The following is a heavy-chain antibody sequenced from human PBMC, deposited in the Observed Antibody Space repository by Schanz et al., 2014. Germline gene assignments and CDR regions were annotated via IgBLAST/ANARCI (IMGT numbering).Heavy chain of an antibody. CDR2: ITAYNGDT. D-gene: IGHD2-2*01. CDR3: ARGTMPGTFDI. CDR1: GYTFTSYG. J-gene: IGHJ3*02. V-gene: IGHV1-18*01. Sequence: QVQLVQSGAEVKKPGSSVKVSCKASGYTFTSYGINWVRQAPGQGLEWMGWITAYNGDTNYALKLQGRVTFTADKSTSTAYMELSSLRYEDTALYYCARGTMPGTFDIWGQGTMXTVSS.